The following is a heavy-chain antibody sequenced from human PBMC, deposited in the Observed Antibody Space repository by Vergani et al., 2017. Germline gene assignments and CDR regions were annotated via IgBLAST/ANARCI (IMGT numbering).Heavy chain of an antibody. CDR2: IKQDGSEK. J-gene: IGHJ4*02. V-gene: IGHV3-7*01. Sequence: EVQLVESGGGLVQPGGSLRLSCAASGFTFSSYWMSWVRQAPGKGLEWVASIKQDGSEKYYVDSVKGRFTISRDNAKNSLYLQMNSLRAEDTAVYYCARDPGGSGYDRGDYFDYWGQGTLVTVSS. CDR1: GFTFSSYW. D-gene: IGHD5-12*01. CDR3: ARDPGGSGYDRGDYFDY.